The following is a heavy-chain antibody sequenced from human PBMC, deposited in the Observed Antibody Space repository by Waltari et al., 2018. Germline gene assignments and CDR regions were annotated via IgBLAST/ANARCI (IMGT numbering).Heavy chain of an antibody. D-gene: IGHD2-15*01. CDR2: ISSSSSYI. CDR3: ARGGGDIVVVVAATRYYYYGMDV. CDR1: GFTFSSYS. Sequence: EVQLVESGGGLVKPGGSLRLSCAASGFTFSSYSMNWVRQAPGKGLEWVSSISSSSSYIYYADSVKGRFTIARDNAKNSLYLQMNSLRAEDTAVYYCARGGGDIVVVVAATRYYYYGMDVWGQGTTVTVSS. J-gene: IGHJ6*02. V-gene: IGHV3-21*01.